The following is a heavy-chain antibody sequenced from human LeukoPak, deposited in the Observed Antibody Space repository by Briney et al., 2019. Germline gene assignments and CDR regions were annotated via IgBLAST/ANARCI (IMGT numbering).Heavy chain of an antibody. J-gene: IGHJ4*02. CDR1: GYTFSTYA. CDR3: AKVPYDNSGYYRLAWDY. D-gene: IGHD3-22*01. CDR2: ISGSGGST. Sequence: GGSLRLSCAASGYTFSTYAMNWVRQAPGKGLEWVSTISGSGGSTYYADSVKGRLTISRDTFKNTLYLQMNMMRAEDTAVYYCAKVPYDNSGYYRLAWDYWGQGTLVTVSS. V-gene: IGHV3-23*01.